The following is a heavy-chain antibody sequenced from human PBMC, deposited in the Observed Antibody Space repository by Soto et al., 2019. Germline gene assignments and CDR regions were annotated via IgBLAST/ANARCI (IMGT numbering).Heavy chain of an antibody. D-gene: IGHD3-3*01. Sequence: QVQLVESGGGVVQPGRSLRLSCAASGFTFSSYAMHWVRQAPGKGLEWVAVISYDGSNKYYADSVKDRFTISRDNSKNTLYLQMNSLRAEDTAVYYCARDPGPWDFWSGYNEYYFDYWGQGTLVTVSS. V-gene: IGHV3-30-3*01. J-gene: IGHJ4*02. CDR3: ARDPGPWDFWSGYNEYYFDY. CDR1: GFTFSSYA. CDR2: ISYDGSNK.